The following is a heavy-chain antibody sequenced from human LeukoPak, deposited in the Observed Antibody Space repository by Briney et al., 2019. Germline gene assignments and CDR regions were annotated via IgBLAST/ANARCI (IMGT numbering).Heavy chain of an antibody. J-gene: IGHJ5*02. Sequence: SETLSLTCTVSGGSISSSSYYWGWIRQSPGKGLEWIGTIYYSGTTYYNPSFTSRVTISVDTSKNQFSLKLSSVTAADTAVYYCARGGYSNYYNWFDPWGQGTLVTVSS. CDR3: ARGGYSNYYNWFDP. CDR2: IYYSGTT. D-gene: IGHD4-11*01. V-gene: IGHV4-39*01. CDR1: GGSISSSSYY.